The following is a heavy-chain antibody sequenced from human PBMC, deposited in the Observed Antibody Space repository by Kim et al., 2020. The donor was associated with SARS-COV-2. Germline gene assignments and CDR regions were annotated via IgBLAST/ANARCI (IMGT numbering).Heavy chain of an antibody. D-gene: IGHD3-3*01. V-gene: IGHV4-31*03. J-gene: IGHJ6*02. CDR3: ARMFWPRVLDYYYYGMDV. CDR2: IYYSGST. Sequence: SETLSLTCTVSGGSISSGGYYWSWIRQHPGKGLEWIGYIYYSGSTYYNPSLKSRVTISVDTSKNQFSLKLSSVTAADTAVYYCARMFWPRVLDYYYYGMDVWGQGTTVTVSS. CDR1: GGSISSGGYY.